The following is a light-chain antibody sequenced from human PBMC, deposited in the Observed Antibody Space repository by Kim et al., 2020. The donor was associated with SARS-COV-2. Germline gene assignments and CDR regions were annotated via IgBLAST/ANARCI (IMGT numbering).Light chain of an antibody. CDR1: QRVSSNY. Sequence: EIVLTQSPGTLSLSPGESATLSCRASQRVSSNYLAWYRQKPGQSPRVLIYGASNRATGIPDRFSGSGSGTDFTLTIDRLEPEDFAVYYCQQYGISPLYIFGQGTKLEI. V-gene: IGKV3-20*01. CDR2: GAS. CDR3: QQYGISPLYI. J-gene: IGKJ2*01.